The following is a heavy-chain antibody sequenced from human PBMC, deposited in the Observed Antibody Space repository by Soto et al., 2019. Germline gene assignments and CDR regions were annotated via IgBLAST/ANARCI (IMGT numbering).Heavy chain of an antibody. CDR3: ARDSAAASLSWYFDL. CDR1: GYTFTSYG. V-gene: IGHV1-18*01. Sequence: QVQLVQSGAEVKKPGASVKVSCKASGYTFTSYGISWVRQAPGQGLEWMGWISAYNGNTNYAQKHQGRVTMTTDTSTSTAYMELRSLRSDDTAVYYCARDSAAASLSWYFDLWGRGTLVTVSS. J-gene: IGHJ2*01. CDR2: ISAYNGNT. D-gene: IGHD6-13*01.